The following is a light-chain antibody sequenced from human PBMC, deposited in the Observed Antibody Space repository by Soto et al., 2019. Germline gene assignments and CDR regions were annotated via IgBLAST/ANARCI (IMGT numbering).Light chain of an antibody. CDR2: DVS. V-gene: IGLV2-14*03. CDR3: SSKTSSSALVV. Sequence: QSALTQPASVSGSPEQSITISCTGTSSDVGGYNFVSWYQQHPGKAPKLIIYDVSYRPSGVSNRFSGSKSANTASLTISGRQAEDEADYYCSSKTSSSALVVFGGGTKLTVL. J-gene: IGLJ3*02. CDR1: SSDVGGYNF.